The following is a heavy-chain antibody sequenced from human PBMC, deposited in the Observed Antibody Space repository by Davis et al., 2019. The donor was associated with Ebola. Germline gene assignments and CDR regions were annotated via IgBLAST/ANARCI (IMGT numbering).Heavy chain of an antibody. CDR3: ARHRIAAAIPRFDF. CDR1: GGSISSHY. D-gene: IGHD6-25*01. V-gene: IGHV4-59*08. J-gene: IGHJ4*02. Sequence: PSETLSLTCTVSGGSISSHYWSWIRQPPGKGLEWIGYIYYSGSTNYNPSLKSRVTMSIDTSKNQFSLELTSVTAADTAVYYCARHRIAAAIPRFDFWGLGTLVTVSS. CDR2: IYYSGST.